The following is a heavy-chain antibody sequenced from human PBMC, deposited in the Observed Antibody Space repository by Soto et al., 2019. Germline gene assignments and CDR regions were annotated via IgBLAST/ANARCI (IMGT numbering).Heavy chain of an antibody. CDR1: GFTFSSYA. V-gene: IGHV3-30-3*01. D-gene: IGHD2-15*01. J-gene: IGHJ5*02. CDR2: ISYDGSNK. CDR3: ARSSGIVVVVAASDNWFDP. Sequence: QVQLVESGGGVVQPGRSLRLSCAASGFTFSSYAMHWVRQAPGKGLEWVAVISYDGSNKYYADSVKGRFTISRDNSKNTLYLQMNSLRAEDTAVYYCARSSGIVVVVAASDNWFDPWVQGTLVTVSS.